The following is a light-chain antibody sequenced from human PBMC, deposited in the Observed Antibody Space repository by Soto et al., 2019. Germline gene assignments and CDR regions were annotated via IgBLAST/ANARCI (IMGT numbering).Light chain of an antibody. CDR2: GAS. CDR3: QEYGSSRT. Sequence: EILLTQSPGTLSLSPGERATFSCRTSQSVSSSYLAWYQQKPGQAPRLLIYGASSRATGIPDRFSGSGSGTDFTLTINRLEPEDFAVYYCQEYGSSRTFGQGTKVEIK. J-gene: IGKJ1*01. CDR1: QSVSSSY. V-gene: IGKV3-20*01.